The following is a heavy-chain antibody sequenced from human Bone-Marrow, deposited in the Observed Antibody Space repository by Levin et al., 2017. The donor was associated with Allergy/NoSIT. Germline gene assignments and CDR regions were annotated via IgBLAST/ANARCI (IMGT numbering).Heavy chain of an antibody. J-gene: IGHJ1*01. V-gene: IGHV3-23*01. CDR1: GFTFSSYA. Sequence: GESLKISCAASGFTFSSYAMSWVRQAPGKGLEWVSAISGSGGSTYYADSVKGRFTISRDNSKNTLYLQMNSLRAEDTAVYYCAKEKAMVQGVMGDFQHWGQGTLVTVSS. CDR3: AKEKAMVQGVMGDFQH. CDR2: ISGSGGST. D-gene: IGHD3-10*01.